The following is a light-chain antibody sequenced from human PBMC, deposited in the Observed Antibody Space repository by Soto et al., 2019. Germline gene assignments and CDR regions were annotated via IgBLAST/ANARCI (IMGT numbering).Light chain of an antibody. CDR1: QSVSSY. Sequence: EIVLTQSPATLSLSPGERATLSCRASQSVSSYLAWYQQKPGQAPRLLIYDASNRATGIPARFSGSGSGPDFTLTIRSLEPEEFAVYYCQQRSNWPPTFGPGTKVDIK. CDR2: DAS. V-gene: IGKV3-11*01. J-gene: IGKJ3*01. CDR3: QQRSNWPPT.